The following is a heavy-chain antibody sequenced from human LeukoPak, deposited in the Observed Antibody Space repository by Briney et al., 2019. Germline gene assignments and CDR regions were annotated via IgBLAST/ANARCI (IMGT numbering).Heavy chain of an antibody. V-gene: IGHV4-39*07. CDR2: IYNSGNI. CDR3: ARVGAAGPYYYMDV. CDR1: GGSISNSSYY. Sequence: SETLSLTCTVSGGSISNSSYYWGWIRQPPGKGLEWIGSIYNSGNIYYNPSLKSRVTISVDTSKSQFSLNLSSVTAADTAVYHCARVGAAGPYYYMDVWGRGTTVTVSS. J-gene: IGHJ6*03. D-gene: IGHD6-25*01.